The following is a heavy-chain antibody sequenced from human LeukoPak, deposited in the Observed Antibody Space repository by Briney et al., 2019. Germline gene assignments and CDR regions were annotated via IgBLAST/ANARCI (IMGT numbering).Heavy chain of an antibody. Sequence: PGRSLRLSCAASGFTFSSYGMHWVRQAPGKGLEWVAFIRYDGSNKYYADSVKGRFTISRDNSKNTLYLQMNRLRAEDTAVYYCAKDPGQLLLNYYYYYYMDVWGKGTTVTISS. CDR3: AKDPGQLLLNYYYYYYMDV. J-gene: IGHJ6*03. V-gene: IGHV3-30*02. CDR1: GFTFSSYG. CDR2: IRYDGSNK. D-gene: IGHD2-2*01.